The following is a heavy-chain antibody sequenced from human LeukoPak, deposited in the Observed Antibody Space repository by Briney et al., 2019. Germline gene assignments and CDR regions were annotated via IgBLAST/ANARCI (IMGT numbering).Heavy chain of an antibody. CDR2: INHSGRT. J-gene: IGHJ6*02. CDR1: GGSFSDYF. D-gene: IGHD2-2*01. V-gene: IGHV4-34*01. Sequence: PSETLSLTCAVYGGSFSDYFWGWIRQPPGKGLEWIGEINHSGRTYYNPSLRSRVTISVDTSKNQFSLNLSSVTAADTAVYYCARDVVVVPAAIHYGMDVWGQGTTVTVSS. CDR3: ARDVVVVPAAIHYGMDV.